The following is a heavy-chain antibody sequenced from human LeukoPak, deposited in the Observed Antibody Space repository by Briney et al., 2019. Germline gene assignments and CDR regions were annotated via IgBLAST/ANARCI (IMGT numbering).Heavy chain of an antibody. CDR2: INPNSGAT. D-gene: IGHD1-1*01. J-gene: IGHJ4*02. CDR3: ARGLDSAWAALDS. Sequence: ASVKVSCKASGYFFTIHFMHWVRQAPGQGLEWLGRINPNSGATNYAQKFQGRVTMTRDTAISTAYMEMSSLRSDDSAVYYCARGLDSAWAALDSWGQGTLVTVSS. V-gene: IGHV1-2*02. CDR1: GYFFTIHF.